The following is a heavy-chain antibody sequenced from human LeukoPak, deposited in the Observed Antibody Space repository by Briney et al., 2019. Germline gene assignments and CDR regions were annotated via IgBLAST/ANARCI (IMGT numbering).Heavy chain of an antibody. J-gene: IGHJ4*02. D-gene: IGHD6-13*01. V-gene: IGHV4-30-4*08. CDR2: IYYSGST. CDR3: ARAHAALYSSSWAFDY. CDR1: GGSISSGYY. Sequence: SETLSLTCTVSGGSISSGYYWGWIRQPPGKGLEWIGYIYYSGSTYYNPSLKSRVTISVDTSKNQFSLKLSSVTAADTAVYYCARAHAALYSSSWAFDYWGQGTLVTVSS.